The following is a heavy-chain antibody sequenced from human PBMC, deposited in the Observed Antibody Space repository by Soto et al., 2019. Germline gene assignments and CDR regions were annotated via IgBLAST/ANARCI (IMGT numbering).Heavy chain of an antibody. Sequence: EVQLVQSGAEVKKPGESLTISCKGSGYTFTDYWISWVRQMPGKGLEWMGRIDPASSYTAYSPSFQGHVIISADKSLSTAYLQWTGLKASDSAFYYCARHEEGLSNRYGMDVWGQGTTVPVSS. CDR1: GYTFTDYW. J-gene: IGHJ6*02. CDR3: ARHEEGLSNRYGMDV. V-gene: IGHV5-10-1*03. CDR2: IDPASSYT.